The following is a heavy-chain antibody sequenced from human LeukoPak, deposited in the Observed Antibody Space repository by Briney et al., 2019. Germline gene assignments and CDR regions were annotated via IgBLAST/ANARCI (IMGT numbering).Heavy chain of an antibody. CDR3: AVGCSSTSCTHAFDI. CDR1: GYTFTSYG. J-gene: IGHJ3*02. Sequence: GASVKVSCKASGYTFTSYGISWVRQAPGQGLEWMGWISAYNGNTNYAQKLQGRVTMTTDTSTSTAYMELRSLRSDDTAVYYCAVGCSSTSCTHAFDIWGQGTMVTVSS. V-gene: IGHV1-18*01. CDR2: ISAYNGNT. D-gene: IGHD2-2*01.